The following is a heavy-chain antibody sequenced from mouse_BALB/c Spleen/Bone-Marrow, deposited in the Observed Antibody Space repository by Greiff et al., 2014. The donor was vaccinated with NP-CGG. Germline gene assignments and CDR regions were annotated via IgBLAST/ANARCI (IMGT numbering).Heavy chain of an antibody. Sequence: QVQLQQSGPGLVAPSQSLSITCTVSGFSLTDYGVSWIRQPPGKGLEWLGVIWGGGSTYYNSSLKSRLSISKDNSKSQVFLEMNNLQTDDTAMYYCAKHTLRYYAMDYWGQGTSVTVSS. J-gene: IGHJ4*01. D-gene: IGHD1-1*01. CDR2: IWGGGST. CDR1: GFSLTDYG. CDR3: AKHTLRYYAMDY. V-gene: IGHV2-6-5*01.